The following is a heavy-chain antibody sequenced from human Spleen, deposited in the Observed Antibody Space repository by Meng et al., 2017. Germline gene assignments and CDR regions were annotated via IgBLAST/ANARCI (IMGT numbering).Heavy chain of an antibody. V-gene: IGHV4-61*01. CDR1: SGSVSSGNYY. Sequence: SETLSLTCTVSSGSVSSGNYYWSWIRQPPGKGLEWIGYMYYSGSTNYNPSLKSRVTISVDTSKNQFSLKLSSVTAADTAVYYCARVYSSSWYRIDYWGQGTLVTVSS. CDR3: ARVYSSSWYRIDY. D-gene: IGHD6-13*01. CDR2: MYYSGST. J-gene: IGHJ4*02.